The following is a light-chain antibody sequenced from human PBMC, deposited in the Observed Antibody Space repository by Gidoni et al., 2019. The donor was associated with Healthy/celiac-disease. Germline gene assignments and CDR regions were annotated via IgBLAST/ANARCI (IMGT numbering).Light chain of an antibody. Sequence: EIVLPHSPGPLSLSPGDRATLSCRASQSVSSSYLAWYPQKPGQAPRLLTDGATSRATGIPDRFSGSGSGKDFTLTISRLEPEDFAVYYCQQYGSSPGTFGQGTKVEIK. V-gene: IGKV3-20*01. CDR3: QQYGSSPGT. CDR2: GAT. J-gene: IGKJ1*01. CDR1: QSVSSSY.